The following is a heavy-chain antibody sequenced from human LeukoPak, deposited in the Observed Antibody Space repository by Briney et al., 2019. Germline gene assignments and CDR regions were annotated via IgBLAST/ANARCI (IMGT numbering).Heavy chain of an antibody. V-gene: IGHV3-48*03. J-gene: IGHJ4*02. Sequence: GGSLRLSCAASGFTFSSYEMNGVRQAPGKGLEWVSYISSSGSTIYYADSVKGRFTISRDNAKNSLYLQMNSLRAEDTAVYYCAKDEGEQQLVNDNWGQGTLVTVSS. CDR1: GFTFSSYE. D-gene: IGHD6-13*01. CDR3: AKDEGEQQLVNDN. CDR2: ISSSGSTI.